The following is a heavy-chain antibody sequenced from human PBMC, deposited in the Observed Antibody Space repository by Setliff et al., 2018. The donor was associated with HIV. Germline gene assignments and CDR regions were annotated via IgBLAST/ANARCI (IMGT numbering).Heavy chain of an antibody. CDR3: TTDGSYDILTGPTPGAFDI. J-gene: IGHJ3*02. CDR1: GYTLTEVS. D-gene: IGHD3-9*01. Sequence: ASVKVSCKVSGYTLTEVSIHWVRQAPGKGLEWMGGFDPEDDETVYAQKFQGRVTMTEDTSTDTAYMELSSLRSEDTAFYYCTTDGSYDILTGPTPGAFDIWGQGTVVTVSS. V-gene: IGHV1-24*01. CDR2: FDPEDDET.